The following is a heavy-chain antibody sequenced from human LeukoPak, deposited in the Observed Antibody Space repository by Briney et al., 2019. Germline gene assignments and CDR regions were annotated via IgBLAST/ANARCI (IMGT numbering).Heavy chain of an antibody. Sequence: SETLSLTCTVSGGSISSSSYYWGWIRQPPGKGLEWIGSIYYSGSTYYNPSLKSRVTISVDTSKKQFSLKLSSVTAVDTAVYYCARRNYYGSGSFDYWGQGTLVTVSS. CDR1: GGSISSSSYY. CDR2: IYYSGST. D-gene: IGHD3-10*01. CDR3: ARRNYYGSGSFDY. J-gene: IGHJ4*02. V-gene: IGHV4-39*01.